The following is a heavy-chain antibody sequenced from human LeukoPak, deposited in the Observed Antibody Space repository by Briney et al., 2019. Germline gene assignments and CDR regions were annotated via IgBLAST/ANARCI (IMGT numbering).Heavy chain of an antibody. J-gene: IGHJ4*02. CDR3: ARDGATNFDY. CDR1: GFIFDDHG. D-gene: IGHD3-16*01. CDR2: ISWNGGST. Sequence: SGGSLRLSCATSGFIFDDHGMSWVRQAPGKGLEWVSGISWNGGSTTYEDSVKGRFTISRDTAKNSVYLQMNSLRAEDTAVYYCARDGATNFDYWGQGTLVTVSS. V-gene: IGHV3-20*04.